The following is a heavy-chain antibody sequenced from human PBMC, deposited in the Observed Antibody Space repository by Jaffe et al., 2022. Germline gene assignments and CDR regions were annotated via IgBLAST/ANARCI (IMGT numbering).Heavy chain of an antibody. Sequence: EVQLVESGGGLVQPGRSLRLSCTASGFTFGDYAMSWFRQAPGKGLEWVGFIRSKAYGGTTEYAASVKGRFTISRDDSKSIAYLQMNSLKTEDTAVYYCTSRITILIAGVWFDPWGQGTLVTVSS. CDR2: IRSKAYGGTT. CDR1: GFTFGDYA. D-gene: IGHD3-3*01. J-gene: IGHJ5*02. V-gene: IGHV3-49*03. CDR3: TSRITILIAGVWFDP.